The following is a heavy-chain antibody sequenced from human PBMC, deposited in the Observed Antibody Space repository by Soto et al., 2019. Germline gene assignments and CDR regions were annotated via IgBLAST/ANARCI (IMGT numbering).Heavy chain of an antibody. CDR1: GFTFDDYA. D-gene: IGHD3-10*01. CDR2: ISWNSGSI. CDR3: AKGTLLLWFGEFYFGY. J-gene: IGHJ4*02. Sequence: GGSLRLSCAACGFTFDDYAMHWVRQAPGKGLEWVSGISWNSGSIGYADSVKGRFTISRDNAKNSLYLQMNSLRAEDTALYYCAKGTLLLWFGEFYFGYWGQGTLVTVSS. V-gene: IGHV3-9*01.